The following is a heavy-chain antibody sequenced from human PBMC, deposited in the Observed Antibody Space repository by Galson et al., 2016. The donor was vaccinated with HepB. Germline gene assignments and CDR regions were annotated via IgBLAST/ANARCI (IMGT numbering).Heavy chain of an antibody. D-gene: IGHD3-10*01. CDR2: IRSKANSYAT. CDR3: TSSPMVRGVILTVAFDI. V-gene: IGHV3-73*01. Sequence: SLRLSCAASGSTFSGSAMHWVRQAPGKGLEWVGRIRSKANSYATAYAASVKGRFTISRDDSKNTAYLQMNSLKIEDTAVYFCTSSPMVRGVILTVAFDIWGQGTMVTVSS. CDR1: GSTFSGSA. J-gene: IGHJ3*02.